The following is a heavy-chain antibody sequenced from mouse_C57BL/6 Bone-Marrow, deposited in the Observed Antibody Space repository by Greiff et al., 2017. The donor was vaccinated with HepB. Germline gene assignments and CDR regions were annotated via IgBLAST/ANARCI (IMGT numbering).Heavy chain of an antibody. V-gene: IGHV1-77*01. CDR1: GYTFTDYY. D-gene: IGHD2-4*01. CDR3: ARWGITTGEDWYFDV. Sequence: QVHVKQSGAELVKPGASVKISCKASGYTFTDYYINWVKQRPGQGLEWIGKIGPGSGSTYYNEKFKGKATLTADKSSSAAYMQLSSLTYEDSAVYFCARWGITTGEDWYFDVWGTGTTVTVSS. J-gene: IGHJ1*03. CDR2: IGPGSGST.